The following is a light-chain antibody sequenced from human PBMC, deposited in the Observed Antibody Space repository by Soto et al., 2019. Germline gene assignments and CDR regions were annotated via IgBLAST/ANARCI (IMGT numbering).Light chain of an antibody. CDR1: HGISYY. V-gene: IGKV1-27*01. Sequence: DIQMTQSPSSLSASVGDRVTITCRASHGISYYLAWYQQKPGKVPKLLIYAASTFQSGVPSRFSGSGSGTDFTLTISSLQPEDVATYYCQKYNSAPRITFGQGTRLEIK. CDR2: AAS. CDR3: QKYNSAPRIT. J-gene: IGKJ5*01.